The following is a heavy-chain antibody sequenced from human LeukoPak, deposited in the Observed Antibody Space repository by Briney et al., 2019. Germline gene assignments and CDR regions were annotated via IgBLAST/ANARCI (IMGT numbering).Heavy chain of an antibody. Sequence: PGGSLRLSCAASGFTFSNAWMSWVRQAPGKGLEWVGRIKSKTDGGTTDYAAPVKGRFTISRDDSKNTLYLQMNSLKTEDTAVYYCTTALFAHDAFDIWGQGTMVTVSS. CDR2: IKSKTDGGTT. J-gene: IGHJ3*02. D-gene: IGHD2-21*01. CDR3: TTALFAHDAFDI. V-gene: IGHV3-15*01. CDR1: GFTFSNAW.